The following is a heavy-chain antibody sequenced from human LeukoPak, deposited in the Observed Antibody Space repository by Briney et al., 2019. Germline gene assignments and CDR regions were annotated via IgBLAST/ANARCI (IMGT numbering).Heavy chain of an antibody. CDR3: ARDRRQSRQHLIPHYFDY. CDR1: GFSFNNYV. J-gene: IGHJ4*02. CDR2: ISSAGSNK. V-gene: IGHV3-30*04. Sequence: GGSLRLSCAGSGFSFNNYVMHWVRQAPGKGLEWVAVISSAGSNKYYADSVKGRFTISRESSKNTLYLQMNSLRAEDTAVYYCARDRRQSRQHLIPHYFDYWGQGTLVTVSS. D-gene: IGHD6-13*01.